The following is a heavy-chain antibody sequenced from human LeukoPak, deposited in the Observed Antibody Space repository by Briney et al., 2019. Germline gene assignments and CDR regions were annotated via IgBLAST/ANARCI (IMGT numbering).Heavy chain of an antibody. CDR2: ISYDGSNK. J-gene: IGHJ4*02. Sequence: GGSLRLSCAASGFTFSSYAMHWVRQAPGKGLEWVAVISYDGSNKYYADSVKGRFTISRDNSKNTLYLQMNSLRAEDTAVYYCAKSSRPKQWLYFDYWGQGTLVTVSS. CDR1: GFTFSSYA. D-gene: IGHD6-19*01. CDR3: AKSSRPKQWLYFDY. V-gene: IGHV3-30-3*02.